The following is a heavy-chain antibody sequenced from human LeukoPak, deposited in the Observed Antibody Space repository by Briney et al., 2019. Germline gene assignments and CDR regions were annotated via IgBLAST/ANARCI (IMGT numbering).Heavy chain of an antibody. D-gene: IGHD3-22*01. V-gene: IGHV4-59*01. CDR1: GGSINYYY. J-gene: IGHJ4*02. Sequence: SETLSLTCTVSGGSINYYYWSWIRQPPGKGLEWIGEIYHSGSTNYNPSLKSRVTISVDKSKNQFSLKLSSVTAADTAVYYCARVGYDSSGYPFDYWGQGTLVTVSS. CDR3: ARVGYDSSGYPFDY. CDR2: IYHSGST.